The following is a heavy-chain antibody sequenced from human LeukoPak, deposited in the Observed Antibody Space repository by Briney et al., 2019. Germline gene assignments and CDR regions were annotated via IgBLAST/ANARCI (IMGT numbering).Heavy chain of an antibody. CDR1: GFTFSSYA. Sequence: PGGSLRLSCAASGFTFSSYAMHWVRQAPGKGLEWVAVISYDGSNKYYADSVKGRFTISRDNSKNTLYLQMNSLRAEDTAVYYCAKDSLYDSSGSPWGQGTLVTVSS. V-gene: IGHV3-30*04. CDR3: AKDSLYDSSGSP. J-gene: IGHJ4*02. CDR2: ISYDGSNK. D-gene: IGHD3-22*01.